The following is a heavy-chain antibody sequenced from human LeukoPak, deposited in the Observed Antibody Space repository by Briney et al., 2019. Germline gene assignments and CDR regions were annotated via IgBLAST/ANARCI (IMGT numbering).Heavy chain of an antibody. CDR1: GGSFSCYY. J-gene: IGHJ6*02. Sequence: SETLSLTCAVYGGSFSCYYWSWIRPPPGKGLEWIGEINHSGSTNYNPSLKSRVTISVDTSKDQFSLKLSSVTAADTAVYYCASPSTVTTRSRGMDVWDHGTTVTVSS. CDR2: INHSGST. V-gene: IGHV4-34*01. CDR3: ASPSTVTTRSRGMDV. D-gene: IGHD4-17*01.